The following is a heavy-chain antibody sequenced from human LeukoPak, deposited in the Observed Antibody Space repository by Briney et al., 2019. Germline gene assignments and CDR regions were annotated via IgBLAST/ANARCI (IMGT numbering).Heavy chain of an antibody. Sequence: SVKVSCKASGGTFSSYAISWVRQAPGQGLEWMGGIIPIFGTANYAQKFQGRVTITADKSTSTAYMELSSLRSEDTAVYYCARGGYCSSTSCHPYFDYWGQGTLVTVSS. D-gene: IGHD2-2*01. CDR3: ARGGYCSSTSCHPYFDY. V-gene: IGHV1-69*06. CDR1: GGTFSSYA. J-gene: IGHJ4*02. CDR2: IIPIFGTA.